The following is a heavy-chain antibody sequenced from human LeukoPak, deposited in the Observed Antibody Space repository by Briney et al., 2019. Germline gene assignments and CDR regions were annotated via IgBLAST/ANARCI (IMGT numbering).Heavy chain of an antibody. J-gene: IGHJ6*03. V-gene: IGHV3-7*01. Sequence: GGSLRLSCEVSGFTFRNYGMNWVRQAPGKGLEWVANIKQDGSEKDYVDSVKGRFTISRDNAKNSLYLQMNSLRAEDTAVYYCAKDRSGLTAYMDVWGKGTTVTISS. CDR2: IKQDGSEK. D-gene: IGHD7-27*01. CDR3: AKDRSGLTAYMDV. CDR1: GFTFRNYG.